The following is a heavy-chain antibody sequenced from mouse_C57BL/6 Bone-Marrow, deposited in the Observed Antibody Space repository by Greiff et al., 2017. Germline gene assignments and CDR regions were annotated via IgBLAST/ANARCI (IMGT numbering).Heavy chain of an antibody. V-gene: IGHV14-4*01. J-gene: IGHJ2*01. CDR1: GFNIKDYY. CDR2: IDPEIGAT. CDR3: TSFEGNYFDF. Sequence: LQLKQSGAELVRPGASVKLSCTASGFNIKDYYIHWVKQRPEQGLEWIGWIDPEIGATEYASKFPGKATITSDTSSNTAYLQLSSLTSEDTAVYYCTSFEGNYFDFWGQGTPLTVAS.